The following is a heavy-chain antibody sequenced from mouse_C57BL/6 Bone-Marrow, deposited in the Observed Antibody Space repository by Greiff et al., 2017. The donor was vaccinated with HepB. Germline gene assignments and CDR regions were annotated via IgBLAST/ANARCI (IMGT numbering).Heavy chain of an antibody. Sequence: VQLQQSGAELVRPGASVKLSCTASGFNIKDDYMHWVKQRPEQGLEWIGWIDPENGDTEYASKFQGKATITADTSSNTAYLQRSSLTSEDTAVYYCTADYYGSSYETYWGQGTLVTVSA. CDR2: IDPENGDT. J-gene: IGHJ3*01. V-gene: IGHV14-4*01. D-gene: IGHD1-1*01. CDR1: GFNIKDDY. CDR3: TADYYGSSYETY.